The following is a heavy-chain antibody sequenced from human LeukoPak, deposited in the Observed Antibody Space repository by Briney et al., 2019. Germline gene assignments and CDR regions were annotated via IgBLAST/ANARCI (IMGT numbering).Heavy chain of an antibody. D-gene: IGHD1-20*01. V-gene: IGHV4-34*09. CDR1: GGSFSGYY. CDR3: VRDRPNWRSEFWFFDF. Sequence: SETLSLTCAVYGGSFSGYYWSWIRQPPGKGLEWIGCIYSNGSTYYKPSLKSRLTISMDTSKNQFSLNLRSVTAADTAVYYCVRDRPNWRSEFWFFDFWGRGTLVAVST. J-gene: IGHJ2*01. CDR2: IYSNGST.